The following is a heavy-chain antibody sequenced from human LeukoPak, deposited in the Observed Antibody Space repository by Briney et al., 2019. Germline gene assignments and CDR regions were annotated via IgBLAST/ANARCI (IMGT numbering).Heavy chain of an antibody. J-gene: IGHJ4*02. Sequence: GGSLRLSCAASGFTFSSYATHWVRQAPGKGLEWVAVISYDGSNKYYADSVKGRFTISRDNSENTLYLQMNSLRAEDTAVYYCARGETPIAAAGIRYWGQGTLVTVSS. D-gene: IGHD6-13*01. CDR3: ARGETPIAAAGIRY. CDR2: ISYDGSNK. CDR1: GFTFSSYA. V-gene: IGHV3-30*04.